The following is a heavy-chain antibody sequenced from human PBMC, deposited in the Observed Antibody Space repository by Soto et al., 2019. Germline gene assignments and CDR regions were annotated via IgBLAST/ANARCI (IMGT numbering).Heavy chain of an antibody. CDR1: GFSFSSYG. V-gene: IGHV3-33*01. D-gene: IGHD3-10*01. J-gene: IGHJ4*02. CDR3: ARDGGYGSGSREDY. Sequence: QVQLVESGGGVVQPGRSLRLSCAASGFSFSSYGMHWVRQAPGKGLEWVAIIWYDGSNKYYADFVKGRFTISRDNSKNTLYLQMNNLRVEDTAVYYCARDGGYGSGSREDYWGLGTLVTVSS. CDR2: IWYDGSNK.